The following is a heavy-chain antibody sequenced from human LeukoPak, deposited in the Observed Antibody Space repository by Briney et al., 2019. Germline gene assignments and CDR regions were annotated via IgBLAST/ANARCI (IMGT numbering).Heavy chain of an antibody. Sequence: GGSLRLSCEASGFSFDDYGMSWVRQSTGKGLEWVSAITNWNGGSTGYADSVRGRFTISRDNAKNSLYLQMNSLGAEDTALYYCARCSRSSTDCYSAFDIWGQGTMVTVSS. CDR3: ARCSRSSTDCYSAFDI. D-gene: IGHD2-2*02. CDR2: ITNWNGGST. CDR1: GFSFDDYG. V-gene: IGHV3-20*04. J-gene: IGHJ3*02.